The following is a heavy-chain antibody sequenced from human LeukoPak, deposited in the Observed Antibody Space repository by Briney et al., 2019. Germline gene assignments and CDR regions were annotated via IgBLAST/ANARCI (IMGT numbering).Heavy chain of an antibody. D-gene: IGHD6-19*01. CDR1: GYTFTSYA. CDR2: INAGNGNT. CDR3: ARSIAVAGGDY. V-gene: IGHV1-3*01. Sequence: GASVKVSCKASGYTFTSYAMHWVRQAPGQRLEWMGWINAGNGNTKYSRKFQGRVTITRDTSASTAYMELSSLRSEDTAVYYCARSIAVAGGDYWGQGTLVTVSS. J-gene: IGHJ4*02.